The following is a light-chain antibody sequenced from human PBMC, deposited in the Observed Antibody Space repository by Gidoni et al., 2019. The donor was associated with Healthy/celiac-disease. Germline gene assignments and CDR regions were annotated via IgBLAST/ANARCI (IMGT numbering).Light chain of an antibody. J-gene: IGKJ3*01. Sequence: DIQSTQSLSFLSASVGDRVTITCRASQGISSYLAWYQQKPGKAPKLLIYAASTLQSGVPSRFSGSGSGTEFTLTISSMQPEDFAAYYCQQLNSYRGFTFGPGTKVDIK. CDR1: QGISSY. V-gene: IGKV1-9*01. CDR3: QQLNSYRGFT. CDR2: AAS.